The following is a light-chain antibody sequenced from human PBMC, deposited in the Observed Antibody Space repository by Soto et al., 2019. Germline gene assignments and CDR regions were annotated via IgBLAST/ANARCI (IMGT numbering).Light chain of an antibody. J-gene: IGKJ5*01. V-gene: IGKV1-39*01. Sequence: DIQMTQSPSSLSASVGDRVTVSCRASQSIGTFLHWYQQKPGKAPRVLIYAASSLQSGVPSGFSGSGSGTDFTLTISSLQPEDVATYYCQQSYNTPITFGQGTRLEIK. CDR3: QQSYNTPIT. CDR1: QSIGTF. CDR2: AAS.